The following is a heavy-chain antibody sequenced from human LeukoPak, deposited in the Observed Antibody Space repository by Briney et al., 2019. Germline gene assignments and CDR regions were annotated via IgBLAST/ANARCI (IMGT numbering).Heavy chain of an antibody. J-gene: IGHJ4*02. CDR3: ATEPRLHYDSSGYN. D-gene: IGHD3-22*01. CDR1: GYTLTELS. CDR2: FDPEDGET. Sequence: ASVKVSCKVSGYTLTELSMHWVRQAPGKGLEWMGGFDPEDGETIYAQKFQGRVTMTEDSSTDTAYMELSSLRSEDTAVYYCATEPRLHYDSSGYNWGQGTLVTVSS. V-gene: IGHV1-24*01.